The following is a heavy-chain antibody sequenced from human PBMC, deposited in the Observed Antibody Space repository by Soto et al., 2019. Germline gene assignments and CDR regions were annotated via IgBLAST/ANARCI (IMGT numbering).Heavy chain of an antibody. V-gene: IGHV4-4*02. D-gene: IGHD3-22*01. CDR1: GGSISSSNS. CDR3: AIAAAGKTYYYDSSGDWFDP. Sequence: SATPSLTPAVHGGSISSSNSRRRVRQPPGKGLERLGEISHSGSTNYTPSLKSRVTISVDKSKNQFSLKLSSVTAADTAVYYCAIAAAGKTYYYDSSGDWFDPWGQGTLVTVSS. CDR2: ISHSGST. J-gene: IGHJ5*02.